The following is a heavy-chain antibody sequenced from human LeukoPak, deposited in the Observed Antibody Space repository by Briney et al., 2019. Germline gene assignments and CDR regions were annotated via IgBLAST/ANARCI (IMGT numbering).Heavy chain of an antibody. CDR1: GGSMSTYH. V-gene: IGHV4-59*01. CDR3: ARDLKGNHIDV. CDR2: MYSRGSR. Sequence: SETLSLTCTVSGGSMSTYHWTWIRQAPGKGLEWIGYMYSRGSRSVKPALRARVTFSEDTSKNQFSMKMTPVTAADTAVYYCARDLKGNHIDVWGKGATVIVSS. J-gene: IGHJ6*03.